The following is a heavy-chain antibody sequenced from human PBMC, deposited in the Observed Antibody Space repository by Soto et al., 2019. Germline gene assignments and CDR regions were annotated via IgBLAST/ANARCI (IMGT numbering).Heavy chain of an antibody. Sequence: QVQLQESGPGLVKPSQTLSLTCTVSGGSISSGGYYWSWIRQHPGKGLEWIGYIYYSGSTYYNPSLKSRVTISVDTSKNQFSLKLSSVTAADTAVYYCARTNSSGRYYIGAFDIWGQGTMVTVSS. J-gene: IGHJ3*02. D-gene: IGHD6-19*01. CDR2: IYYSGST. V-gene: IGHV4-31*03. CDR3: ARTNSSGRYYIGAFDI. CDR1: GGSISSGGYY.